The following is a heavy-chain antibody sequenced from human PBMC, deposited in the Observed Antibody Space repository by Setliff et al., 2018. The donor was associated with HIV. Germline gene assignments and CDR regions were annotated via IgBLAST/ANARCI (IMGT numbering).Heavy chain of an antibody. V-gene: IGHV1-2*02. CDR1: GYTFSDYF. J-gene: IGHJ4*02. D-gene: IGHD1-1*01. Sequence: ASVKVSCKASGYTFSDYFIHWVRQAPGQGLEWMGWIHPNRGGTNYAQKFQGRVTMTRDTSITTAYMELSRLSSDDTAVYYCARKSLTGTIDSWGQGTLVTV. CDR3: ARKSLTGTIDS. CDR2: IHPNRGGT.